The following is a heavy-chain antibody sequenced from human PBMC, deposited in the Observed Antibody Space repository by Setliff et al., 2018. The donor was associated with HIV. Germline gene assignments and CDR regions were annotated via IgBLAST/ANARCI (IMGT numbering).Heavy chain of an antibody. J-gene: IGHJ6*03. CDR3: ARDVRYCSSTSCYGGYYYYYMDV. V-gene: IGHV4-39*07. CDR2: IYYSGST. Sequence: SETLSLTCTVSGGSISSSSYYWGWIRQPPGKGLEWIGSIYYSGSTYYNPSLKSRVTISVDTSKNQFSLKLSSVTAADTAVYYCARDVRYCSSTSCYGGYYYYYMDVWGKGTTVTSP. CDR1: GGSISSSSYY. D-gene: IGHD2-2*01.